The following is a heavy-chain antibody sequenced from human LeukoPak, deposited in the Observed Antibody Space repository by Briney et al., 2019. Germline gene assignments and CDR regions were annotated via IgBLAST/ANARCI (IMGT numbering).Heavy chain of an antibody. CDR1: GFTFSVYG. Sequence: GGSLRLSCAASGFTFSVYGMHWVRQAPGKGLEWVAFIRYDGSNKYYADSVKGLFTISRDNSKNTLYLQMNSLRAEDTAVYYCARGPSGYHNTGGQGTLVTVSS. D-gene: IGHD5-12*01. V-gene: IGHV3-30*02. CDR2: IRYDGSNK. CDR3: ARGPSGYHNT. J-gene: IGHJ4*02.